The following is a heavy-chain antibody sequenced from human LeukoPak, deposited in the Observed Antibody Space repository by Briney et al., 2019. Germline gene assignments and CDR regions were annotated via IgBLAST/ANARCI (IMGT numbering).Heavy chain of an antibody. CDR1: GFTFDDYG. CDR2: IYRDGSS. CDR3: ARSFYDILIGYYQYFDY. J-gene: IGHJ4*02. V-gene: IGHV3-66*01. Sequence: PGGSLRLSCAASGFTFDDYGMSWVRQAPGKGLEWVSVIYRDGSSYYAESVKGRFTISRDNSKNTLYIQMNSLRAEDTAVYYCARSFYDILIGYYQYFDYWGQGTLVTVSS. D-gene: IGHD3-9*01.